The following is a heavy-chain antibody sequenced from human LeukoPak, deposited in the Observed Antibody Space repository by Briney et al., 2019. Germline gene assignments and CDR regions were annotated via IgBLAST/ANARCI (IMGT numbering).Heavy chain of an antibody. J-gene: IGHJ4*02. D-gene: IGHD2-2*02. V-gene: IGHV3-33*06. CDR3: AKDLCGTTCYTAY. CDR1: GFTFSNYA. Sequence: PGRSLRLSCAASGFTFSNYAMHWVRQAPGKGLEWVAVISFDGNTKHSADSVKGRFTISRDSSKNTLYLQMNSLKAEDTAVYYCAKDLCGTTCYTAYWGQGTLVTVSS. CDR2: ISFDGNTK.